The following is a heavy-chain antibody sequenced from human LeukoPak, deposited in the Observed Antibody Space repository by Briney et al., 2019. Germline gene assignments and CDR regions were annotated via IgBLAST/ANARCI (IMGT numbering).Heavy chain of an antibody. J-gene: IGHJ4*02. V-gene: IGHV3-11*05. CDR2: ISSSSHT. D-gene: IGHD3-22*01. CDR1: GFTFSDYY. Sequence: GGSLRLSCAASGFTFSDYYMSWIRQAPGEGLECISYISSSSHTSHADSVEGRFTISRDNAKNSLYQQMDSLRAEDTAVYYCTRVKRSTRYFDTNNYYGSLDYWGQGTLVTVSS. CDR3: TRVKRSTRYFDTNNYYGSLDY.